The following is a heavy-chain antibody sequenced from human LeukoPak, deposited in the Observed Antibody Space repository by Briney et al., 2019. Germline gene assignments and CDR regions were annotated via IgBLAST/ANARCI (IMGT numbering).Heavy chain of an antibody. J-gene: IGHJ6*02. CDR1: GFTFSSYW. CDR2: FNSDGSST. V-gene: IGHV3-74*01. CDR3: ARAEVLEWGYRDYYYGMEM. D-gene: IGHD3-3*01. Sequence: GGSLRLSCAASGFTFSSYWMHWVRQAPGKGLVWVSRFNSDGSSTSYADSVKGRFTISRDNAKNTLYLQMNSLRAEDTAVYYCARAEVLEWGYRDYYYGMEMWTQETTVTVSS.